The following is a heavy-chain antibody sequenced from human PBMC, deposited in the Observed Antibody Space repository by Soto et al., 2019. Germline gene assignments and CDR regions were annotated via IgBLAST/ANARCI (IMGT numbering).Heavy chain of an antibody. CDR2: INPNSGGT. Sequence: ASVKVSCKASGYTFTRYYMHWVRQAPGQGLEGMGWINPNSGGTNYAQKFQERVTITRDMSTSTAYMELSSLRSEDTAVYYCAADREGKKWLQFRPYYYYGMDVWGQGTTVTVSS. J-gene: IGHJ6*02. CDR3: AADREGKKWLQFRPYYYYGMDV. V-gene: IGHV1-2*02. CDR1: GYTFTRYY. D-gene: IGHD5-12*01.